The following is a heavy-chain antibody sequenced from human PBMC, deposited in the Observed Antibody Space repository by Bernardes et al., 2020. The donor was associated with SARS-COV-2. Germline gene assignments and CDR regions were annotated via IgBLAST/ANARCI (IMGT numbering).Heavy chain of an antibody. D-gene: IGHD3-10*01. CDR3: AKEEMATIISSDGFDI. J-gene: IGHJ3*02. V-gene: IGHV4-61*02. CDR2: IYSSGRT. CDR1: GGSINSGSYF. Sequence: SETLSLTCTVSGGSINSGSYFWSWIRQPAGKGLEWIGRIYSSGRTTYNPSLTSRVTISIDTSKNQFYLNLNSVTAADTAVYYCAKEEMATIISSDGFDIWGQGTMVTVSA.